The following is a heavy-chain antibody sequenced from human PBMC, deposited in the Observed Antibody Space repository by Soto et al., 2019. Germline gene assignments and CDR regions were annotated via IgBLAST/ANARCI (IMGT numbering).Heavy chain of an antibody. V-gene: IGHV3-30-3*01. J-gene: IGHJ6*02. D-gene: IGHD1-26*01. CDR1: GFTFSSYA. CDR2: ISYDGSNK. CDR3: ARDKIGSYYYYYGMDV. Sequence: PGGSLRLSCAASGFTFSSYAMHWVRQAPGKGLEWVAVISYDGSNKYYADSVKGRFTISRDNSKNTLYLQMNSLRAEDTAVYYCARDKIGSYYYYYGMDVWGQGTTVTVSS.